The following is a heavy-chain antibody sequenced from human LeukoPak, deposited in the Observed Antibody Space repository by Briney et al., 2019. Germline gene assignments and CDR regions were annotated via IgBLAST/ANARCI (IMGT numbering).Heavy chain of an antibody. Sequence: GGSLRLSCAASGFAFNNYAMSWVRQAPGKGLEWVSGINTSGGHTYFADSVKGRFTISRDNSKNTLYLQMNSLRAENTAVYYCAKDDSRTLDHFDYWGQGALVTVSS. CDR2: INTSGGHT. CDR1: GFAFNNYA. D-gene: IGHD6-13*01. J-gene: IGHJ4*02. CDR3: AKDDSRTLDHFDY. V-gene: IGHV3-23*01.